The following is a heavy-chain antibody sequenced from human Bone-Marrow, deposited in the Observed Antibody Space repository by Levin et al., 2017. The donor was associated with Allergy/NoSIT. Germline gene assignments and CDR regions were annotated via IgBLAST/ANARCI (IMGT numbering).Heavy chain of an antibody. CDR1: GVSITNYY. V-gene: IGHV4-59*08. CDR2: IYYSGIV. J-gene: IGHJ3*01. Sequence: NPSETLSLTCSVSGVSITNYYWSWIRQPPGKGLEFIANIYYSGIVNYNPSLKSRVTISLDTSKNQFSLRLSSVTAADTAVYYCARQFGVWGQGTMVTVSS. CDR3: ARQFGV.